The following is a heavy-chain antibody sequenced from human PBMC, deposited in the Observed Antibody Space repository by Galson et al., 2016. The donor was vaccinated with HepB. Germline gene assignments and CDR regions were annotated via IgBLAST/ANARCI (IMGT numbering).Heavy chain of an antibody. D-gene: IGHD3-16*01. CDR3: TRRLGGVTPPDY. CDR1: GYNFTSFW. V-gene: IGHV5-51*01. Sequence: QSGAEVKKPGDALKISCKGSGYNFTSFWIGWVRQMPGKGLEWMGIIYPGDSDTRYSPSFQGQVTISIDKSISTAYLQWSSLKASDTAMYYCTRRLGGVTPPDYWGQGTLVTVSS. J-gene: IGHJ4*02. CDR2: IYPGDSDT.